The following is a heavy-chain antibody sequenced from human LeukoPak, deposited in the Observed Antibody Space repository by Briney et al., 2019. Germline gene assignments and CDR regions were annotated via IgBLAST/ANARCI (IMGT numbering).Heavy chain of an antibody. V-gene: IGHV3-23*01. CDR2: ISGSGGST. J-gene: IGHJ6*03. D-gene: IGHD6-6*01. CDR1: GFTFSSYA. CDR3: AKGDSSSSPYYMDV. Sequence: GGSPRLSCAASGFTFSSYAMSWVRQAPGKGLEWVSAISGSGGSTYYADSVKGRFTISRDNSKNTLYPQMNSLRAEDTAVYYCAKGDSSSSPYYMDVWGKGTTVTVSS.